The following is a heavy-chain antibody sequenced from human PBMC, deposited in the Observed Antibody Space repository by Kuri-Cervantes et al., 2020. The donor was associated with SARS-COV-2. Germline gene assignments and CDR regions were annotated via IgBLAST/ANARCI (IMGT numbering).Heavy chain of an antibody. Sequence: GGSLRLSCVGSGFTFSNHGMSWVRQAPGKGLEWVSGISVSGGNNGRTYYADSVKGRFTMSRDDPMNTLYLQMNSLRAEDTAVYYCARGSKVLRFLEWLTWGQGTLVTVSS. CDR2: ISVSGGNNGRT. CDR1: GFTFSNHG. V-gene: IGHV3-23*01. J-gene: IGHJ4*02. D-gene: IGHD3-3*01. CDR3: ARGSKVLRFLEWLT.